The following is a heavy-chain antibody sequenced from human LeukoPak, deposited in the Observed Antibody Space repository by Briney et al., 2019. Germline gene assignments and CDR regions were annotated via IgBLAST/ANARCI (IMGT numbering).Heavy chain of an antibody. D-gene: IGHD3-22*01. CDR1: GFTFSRYW. V-gene: IGHV3-74*01. Sequence: GGSLRLSCEASGFTFSRYWMHWVRQAPGKGLVWVSRIKSDGKTNYADSVKGRFTISRDNAKNTVSLQMDSLRAEDTGVYYCARAPSEVGGYYPEYFRHWGQGTLVTVSP. CDR2: IKSDGKT. J-gene: IGHJ1*01. CDR3: ARAPSEVGGYYPEYFRH.